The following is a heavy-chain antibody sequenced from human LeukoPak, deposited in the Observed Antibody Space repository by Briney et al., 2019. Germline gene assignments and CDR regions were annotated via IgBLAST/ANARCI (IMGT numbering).Heavy chain of an antibody. Sequence: GGSLRLSCAASGFTFSSYWMSWVRQAPGKGLEWVANIKQDGSEKYYVDSVKGRFTISRDNAKNSLYLQMNSLRAEDTAVYYCAREGTYYDSHAFDIWGQGTMVTVSS. V-gene: IGHV3-7*03. D-gene: IGHD3-22*01. CDR2: IKQDGSEK. CDR1: GFTFSSYW. J-gene: IGHJ3*02. CDR3: AREGTYYDSHAFDI.